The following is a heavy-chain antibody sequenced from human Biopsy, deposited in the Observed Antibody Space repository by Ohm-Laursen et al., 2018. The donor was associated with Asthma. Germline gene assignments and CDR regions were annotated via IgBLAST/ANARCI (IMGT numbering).Heavy chain of an antibody. CDR3: ATGRTSLQGESLI. J-gene: IGHJ4*01. CDR1: GVALSGYT. Sequence: ASVKVSCNASGVALSGYTFEWVRQARGLGLEWIAWIVFASGATNYAQNFQDRLTVTRDMSAGSVSMELRGLSSTDTAVYYCATGRTSLQGESLIWGQGTLVSVSS. CDR2: IVFASGAT. D-gene: IGHD2/OR15-2a*01. V-gene: IGHV1-58*01.